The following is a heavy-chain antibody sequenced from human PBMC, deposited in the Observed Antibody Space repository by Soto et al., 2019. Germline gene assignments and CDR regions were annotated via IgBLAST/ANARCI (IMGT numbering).Heavy chain of an antibody. D-gene: IGHD1-20*01. CDR1: GFTFSSYG. CDR2: IWYDGSNK. CDR3: AREPRYGDGMYYFDY. V-gene: IGHV3-33*01. J-gene: IGHJ4*02. Sequence: GGSLRLSCAASGFTFSSYGMHWVRQAPGKGLEWVAVIWYDGSNKYYADSVKGRFTISRDNSKNTLYLQMNSLRAEDTAVYYCAREPRYGDGMYYFDYWGQGTLVTVS.